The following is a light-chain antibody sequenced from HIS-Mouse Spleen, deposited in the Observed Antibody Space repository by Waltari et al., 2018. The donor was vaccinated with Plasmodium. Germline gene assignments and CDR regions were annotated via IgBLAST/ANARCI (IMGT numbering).Light chain of an antibody. Sequence: QSVLTQPPSVSGAPGQRVTISCPGSSSNIGAGYDVHWYQQLPGTAPKLLIYGNSNRPSGVPDRCSGSKSGTSASLAITGLQAEDEADYYCQSYDSSLSGYVFGTGTKVTVL. CDR1: SSNIGAGYD. J-gene: IGLJ1*01. CDR2: GNS. CDR3: QSYDSSLSGYV. V-gene: IGLV1-40*01.